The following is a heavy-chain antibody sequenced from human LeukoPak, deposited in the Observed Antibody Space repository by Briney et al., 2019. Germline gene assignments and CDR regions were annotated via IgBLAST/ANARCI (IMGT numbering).Heavy chain of an antibody. CDR3: ARSPSPYYYYMDV. Sequence: GESLKISCKGSGYSFTSYWIGWVRQMPGKGLEWMGIIYPGDSDTRYSPSFQGQVTISADKSISTAYLQWSSLKASDTAMYYCARSPSPYYYYMDVWGKGTTVTVSS. J-gene: IGHJ6*03. CDR2: IYPGDSDT. V-gene: IGHV5-51*01. CDR1: GYSFTSYW.